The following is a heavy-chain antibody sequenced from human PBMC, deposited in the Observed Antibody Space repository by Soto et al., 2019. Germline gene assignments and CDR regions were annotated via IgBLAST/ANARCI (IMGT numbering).Heavy chain of an antibody. CDR1: AGSTSSGGYY. J-gene: IGHJ3*02. Sequence: SSETLSLTCTVSAGSTSSGGYYWSWIRQHPGKGLEWIGYIYYSGSTYYNPSLKSRVTISVDTSKNQFSLKLSSVTAADTAVYYCARDRARGNAFDIWGQGTMVTVSS. CDR2: IYYSGST. CDR3: ARDRARGNAFDI. D-gene: IGHD3-16*01. V-gene: IGHV4-31*03.